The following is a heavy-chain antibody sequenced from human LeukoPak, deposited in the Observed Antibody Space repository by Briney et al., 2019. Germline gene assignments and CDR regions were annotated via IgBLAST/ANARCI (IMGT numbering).Heavy chain of an antibody. D-gene: IGHD2/OR15-2a*01. Sequence: PSETLSLTCAVYGGSFSGYYWSWIRQPPGKGLEWIGEINHSGSTNYNPSLKSRVTISVDTSKNQFSLKLSSVTAADTAVYYCARPRRRGQRNFDYWGQGTLVTVSS. CDR2: INHSGST. V-gene: IGHV4-34*01. CDR1: GGSFSGYY. CDR3: ARPRRRGQRNFDY. J-gene: IGHJ4*02.